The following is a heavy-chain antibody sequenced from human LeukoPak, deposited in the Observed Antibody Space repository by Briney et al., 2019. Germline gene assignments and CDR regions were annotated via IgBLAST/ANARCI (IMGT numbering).Heavy chain of an antibody. Sequence: PGGSLRLSCAASGFTFSSYAMSWVRQAPGKGLEWVSATSGSGGSTYYADSVKGRFTISRDNSKNTLYLQMNSLRAEDTAVYYCAKRKQWGLYYFDYWGQGTLVTVSS. D-gene: IGHD6-19*01. V-gene: IGHV3-23*01. CDR1: GFTFSSYA. CDR3: AKRKQWGLYYFDY. J-gene: IGHJ4*02. CDR2: TSGSGGST.